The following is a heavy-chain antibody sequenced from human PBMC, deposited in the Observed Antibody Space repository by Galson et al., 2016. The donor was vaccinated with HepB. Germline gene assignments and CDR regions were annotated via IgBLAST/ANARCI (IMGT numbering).Heavy chain of an antibody. CDR3: ARGMYYYDSSGYPGPFDY. J-gene: IGHJ4*02. V-gene: IGHV3-11*05. D-gene: IGHD3-22*01. CDR1: GFTYSDYY. CDR2: IRRTPTYT. Sequence: SLRLSCAASGFTYSDYYTSWIRQAPGKGLEWVSSIRRTPTYTNSADSVKGRFTISRDNSKNTVYLQMNSLRAEDTAVYYCARGMYYYDSSGYPGPFDYWGQGTLVTVSS.